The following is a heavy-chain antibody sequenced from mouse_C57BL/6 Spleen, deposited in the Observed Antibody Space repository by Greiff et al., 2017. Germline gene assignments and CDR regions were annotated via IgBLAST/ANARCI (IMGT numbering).Heavy chain of an antibody. Sequence: VMLVESGPELVKPGASVKISCKASGYAFSSSWMNWVKQRPGKGLEWIGRIYPGDGDTNYNGKFKGKATLTADKSSSTAYMQLSSLTSEDSAVYFCARSTTVAMDYWGQGTSVTVSS. V-gene: IGHV1-82*01. D-gene: IGHD1-1*01. CDR3: ARSTTVAMDY. CDR1: GYAFSSSW. CDR2: IYPGDGDT. J-gene: IGHJ4*01.